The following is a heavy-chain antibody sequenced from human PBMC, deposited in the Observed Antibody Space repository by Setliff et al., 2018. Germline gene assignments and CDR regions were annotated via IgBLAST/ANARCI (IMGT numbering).Heavy chain of an antibody. D-gene: IGHD6-13*01. CDR2: IIPVLGMT. CDR3: ARAKMEESGKAQAGMDV. J-gene: IGHJ6*04. CDR1: GDPFNAYG. Sequence: ASVKVSCKASGDPFNAYGVSWVRQAPGQGLEWMGAIIPVLGMTDYAQKFQGRLTITADQSTTTVYMELSSLRFDDTAVYYCARAKMEESGKAQAGMDVWGKGTTVTVSS. V-gene: IGHV1-69*10.